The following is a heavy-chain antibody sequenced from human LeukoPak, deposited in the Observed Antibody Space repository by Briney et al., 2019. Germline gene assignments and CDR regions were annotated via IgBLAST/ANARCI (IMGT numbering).Heavy chain of an antibody. CDR1: GYTFTGYY. V-gene: IGHV1-2*02. D-gene: IGHD6-19*01. Sequence: ASVKVSCKASGYTFTGYYTHWVRQASGQGLEWMGWISPNSGGTKYAQKFQGRVTMTRDTSTSTAYMELSSLTSDDTAVYYCARDPLRGSSGWYEWGQGTLVTVSS. CDR2: ISPNSGGT. CDR3: ARDPLRGSSGWYE. J-gene: IGHJ4*02.